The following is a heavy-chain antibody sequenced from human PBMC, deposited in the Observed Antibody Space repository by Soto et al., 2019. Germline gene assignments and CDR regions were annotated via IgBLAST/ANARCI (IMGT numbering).Heavy chain of an antibody. CDR1: GFAFTAGA. J-gene: IGHJ5*02. D-gene: IGHD3-10*01. CDR3: ARVRGGLAYPPGGLRFEA. Sequence: QVHLVQSGAEVKKPGASVKVSCKASGFAFTAGAIHWMRQAPGHSLEWMGWIFVGNGDTKYSEQLQDRVTITRDTSATTVYMELSRLRFDDTSLYYCARVRGGLAYPPGGLRFEAWGQGSPVTVSS. V-gene: IGHV1-3*01. CDR2: IFVGNGDT.